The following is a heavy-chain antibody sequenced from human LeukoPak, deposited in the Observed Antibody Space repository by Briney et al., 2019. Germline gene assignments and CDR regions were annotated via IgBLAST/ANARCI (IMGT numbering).Heavy chain of an antibody. V-gene: IGHV4-59*01. CDR3: ARVVGEGDYFDY. Sequence: SETLSLTCTVSGGSISSYYWGWIRQPPGKGLEWIGYIYYSGSTNYNPSLKSRVTISVDTSKNQFSLKLSSVTAADTAVYYCARVVGEGDYFDYWGQGTLVTVSS. J-gene: IGHJ4*02. D-gene: IGHD1-26*01. CDR1: GGSISSYY. CDR2: IYYSGST.